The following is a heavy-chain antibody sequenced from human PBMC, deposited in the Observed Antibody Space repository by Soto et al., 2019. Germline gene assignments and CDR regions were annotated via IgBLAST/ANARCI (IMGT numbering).Heavy chain of an antibody. J-gene: IGHJ5*02. Sequence: PSETLSLTCAVYGGSFSGYYWSWIRQPPGKGLEWIGEINHSGSTNYNPSLKSRVTISVDTSKNQFSLKLSSVTASDLAVYYCARHQSHSSSYVDPWGQGTLVTVSS. CDR2: INHSGST. CDR1: GGSFSGYY. V-gene: IGHV4-34*01. CDR3: ARHQSHSSSYVDP. D-gene: IGHD6-13*01.